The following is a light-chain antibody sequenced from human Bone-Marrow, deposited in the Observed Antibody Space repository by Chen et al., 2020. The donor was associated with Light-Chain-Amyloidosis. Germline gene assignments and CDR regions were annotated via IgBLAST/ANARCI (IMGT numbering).Light chain of an antibody. CDR2: EAK. J-gene: IGLJ3*02. CDR1: SSDVGTYNL. Sequence: QSALTQPASVSGSPGQSITISCTGSSSDVGTYNLVSWYQHHPGKAPKLIIYEAKKRPSGVSNRFSGSRSGYTASLTISWLQAEDEADYYCCSYAGRGKMFGGGTKLTVL. V-gene: IGLV2-23*01. CDR3: CSYAGRGKM.